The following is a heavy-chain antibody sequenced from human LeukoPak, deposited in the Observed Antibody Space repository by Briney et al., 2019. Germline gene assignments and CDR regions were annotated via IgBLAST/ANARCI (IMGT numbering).Heavy chain of an antibody. D-gene: IGHD3-22*01. V-gene: IGHV3-21*01. J-gene: IGHJ4*02. CDR3: ARARHYDSSGWDFDY. Sequence: PGGSLRLSCAASGFTFSSYSMNWVRQAPGKGLEGGSSISSSSRYIYYADSVKGRFTISRDNAKNSLYLHMNSLRAEDTAVYYCARARHYDSSGWDFDYWGQATLVTVSS. CDR2: ISSSSRYI. CDR1: GFTFSSYS.